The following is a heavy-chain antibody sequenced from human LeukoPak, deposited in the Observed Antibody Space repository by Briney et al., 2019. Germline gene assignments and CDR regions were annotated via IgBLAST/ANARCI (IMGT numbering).Heavy chain of an antibody. CDR3: ARESGSFLEWGEHDAFDI. CDR1: GFTFSDCY. Sequence: GGSLRLSCAASGFTFSDCYMSWIRQAPGKGLEWVSYISSSGSTIYYADSVKGRFTISRDNAKNSLYLQMNSLRAEDTAVYYCARESGSFLEWGEHDAFDIWGQGTMVTVSS. J-gene: IGHJ3*02. D-gene: IGHD3-3*01. V-gene: IGHV3-11*01. CDR2: ISSSGSTI.